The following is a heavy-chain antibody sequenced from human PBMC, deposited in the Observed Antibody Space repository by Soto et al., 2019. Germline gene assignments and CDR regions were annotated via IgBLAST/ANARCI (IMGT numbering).Heavy chain of an antibody. D-gene: IGHD5-18*01. Sequence: GGSLRLSCAASGFTFSSYAMSWVRQAPGKGLEWVSAIRGSGGSTYYADSVKGRFTISRDNSKNTMYLQMNSLRAEDTAVSYCAKDLKRGYSYGYDYWGQGTLVTVSS. CDR2: IRGSGGST. V-gene: IGHV3-23*01. J-gene: IGHJ4*02. CDR3: AKDLKRGYSYGYDY. CDR1: GFTFSSYA.